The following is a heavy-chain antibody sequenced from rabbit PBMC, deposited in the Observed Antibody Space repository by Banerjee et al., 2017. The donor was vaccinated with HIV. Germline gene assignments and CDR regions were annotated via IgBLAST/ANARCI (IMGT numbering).Heavy chain of an antibody. CDR3: ATLRNSYDDYGDPIFNL. CDR1: GIDFSSYYY. V-gene: IGHV1S43*01. Sequence: QQQLEESGGGLVKPGGTLTLTCKASGIDFSSYYYMCWVRQAPGKGLELIACIYTSSGSTWYASWVNGRFTISKTSPTTVTLQMTSLTAADTATYFCATLRNSYDDYGDPIFNLWGQGTLVTVS. J-gene: IGHJ4*01. CDR2: IYTSSGST. D-gene: IGHD2-1*01.